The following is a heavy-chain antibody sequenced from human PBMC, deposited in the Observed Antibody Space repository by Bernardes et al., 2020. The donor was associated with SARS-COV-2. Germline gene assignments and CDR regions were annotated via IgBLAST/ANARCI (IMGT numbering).Heavy chain of an antibody. V-gene: IGHV3-23*01. D-gene: IGHD5-12*01. CDR1: GLTFSSYA. J-gene: IGHJ4*02. CDR3: AKPRGYSGYDYDY. Sequence: GGSLRLSCEASGLTFSSYALSWFRQPPGKGLEWVSAISGSGGSTSYADSVKGRFTISRDNSKNTLYLQMNSVRAEDTAVYYCAKPRGYSGYDYDYWGQGTLVTVSS. CDR2: ISGSGGST.